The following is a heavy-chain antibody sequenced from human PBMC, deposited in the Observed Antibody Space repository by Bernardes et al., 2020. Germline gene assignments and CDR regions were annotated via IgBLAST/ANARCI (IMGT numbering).Heavy chain of an antibody. CDR2: IYYSGST. J-gene: IGHJ6*04. D-gene: IGHD6-13*01. CDR1: GGSISSYY. Sequence: SETLSLTCTVSGGSISSYYWSWIRQPPGKGLEWIGYIYYSGSTNYNPSLKSRVTISVDTSKNQFSLKLSSVTAADTAVYYCARVSIAAAGTFPTPTTGYYYYGMDVWGKGTTVTVSS. V-gene: IGHV4-59*01. CDR3: ARVSIAAAGTFPTPTTGYYYYGMDV.